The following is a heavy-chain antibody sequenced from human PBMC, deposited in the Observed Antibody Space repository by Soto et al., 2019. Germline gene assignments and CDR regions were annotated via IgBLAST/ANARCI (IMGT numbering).Heavy chain of an antibody. CDR2: ISGNSAFI. J-gene: IGHJ6*02. CDR1: GFPFSSYN. CDR3: ARDPLYSSGWTPAGYYGMDV. V-gene: IGHV3-21*01. D-gene: IGHD6-19*01. Sequence: GGSLRLSCVASGFPFSSYNMNWVRQAPGKGLEWVSSISGNSAFIYYTDSVKGRFSISRDNAENSVFLQMNSLRAEDTAVYYCARDPLYSSGWTPAGYYGMDVWGQGTTVTVSS.